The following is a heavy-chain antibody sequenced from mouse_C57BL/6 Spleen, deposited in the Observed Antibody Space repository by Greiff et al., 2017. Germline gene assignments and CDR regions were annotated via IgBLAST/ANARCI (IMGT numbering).Heavy chain of an antibody. D-gene: IGHD2-12*01. CDR3: ARHEGGRRGPYAMDY. V-gene: IGHV1-62-2*01. J-gene: IGHJ4*01. CDR1: GYTFTEYT. Sequence: VQVVESGAELVKPGASVKLSCKASGYTFTEYTIHWVKQRSGQGLEWIGWFYPGSGSIKYNEKFKDKATLTADKSSSTVYMELSRLTSEDSAVYFCARHEGGRRGPYAMDYWGQGTSVTVSS. CDR2: FYPGSGSI.